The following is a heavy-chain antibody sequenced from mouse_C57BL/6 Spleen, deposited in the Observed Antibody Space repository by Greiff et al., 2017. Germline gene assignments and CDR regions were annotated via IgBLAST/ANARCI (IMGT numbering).Heavy chain of an antibody. V-gene: IGHV1-9*01. D-gene: IGHD2-5*01. Sequence: VQLQQSGAELMKPGASVKLSCKATGYTFTGYWIEWVKQRPGHGLEWIGEILPGSGSTNYNEKFKGKATLTADTSSNTAYMQLSSLTTEDSAIYYCARNSNYVWYYAMDYWGQGTSVTVSS. CDR1: GYTFTGYW. CDR3: ARNSNYVWYYAMDY. CDR2: ILPGSGST. J-gene: IGHJ4*01.